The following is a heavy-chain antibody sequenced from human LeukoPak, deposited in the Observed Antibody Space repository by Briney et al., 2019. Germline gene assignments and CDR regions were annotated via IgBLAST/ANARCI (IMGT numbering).Heavy chain of an antibody. CDR1: GGSISSSSYY. V-gene: IGHV4-39*01. D-gene: IGHD5-18*01. J-gene: IGHJ3*02. CDR3: ARGTYGYSYDCCAFDI. CDR2: IYYSGST. Sequence: PSETLSLTCTVSGGSISSSSYYWGWIRQPPGKGLEWIGSIYYSGSTYYNPSLKSRVTISVDTSKNQFSLKLSSVTAADTAVYYCARGTYGYSYDCCAFDIWGQGTMVTVSS.